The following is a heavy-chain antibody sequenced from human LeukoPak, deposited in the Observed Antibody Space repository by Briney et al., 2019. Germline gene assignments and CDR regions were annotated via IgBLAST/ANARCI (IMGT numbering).Heavy chain of an antibody. CDR2: IYTSGST. V-gene: IGHV4-61*02. J-gene: IGHJ5*02. CDR1: GGSISSSSYY. CDR3: ARDTYYYDSSPNWFDP. Sequence: SETLSLTCTVSGGSISSSSYYWSWIRQPAGKGLEWIGRIYTSGSTNYNPSLKSRVTISVDTSKNQFSLKLSSVTAAGTAVYYCARDTYYYDSSPNWFDPWGQGTLVTVSS. D-gene: IGHD3-22*01.